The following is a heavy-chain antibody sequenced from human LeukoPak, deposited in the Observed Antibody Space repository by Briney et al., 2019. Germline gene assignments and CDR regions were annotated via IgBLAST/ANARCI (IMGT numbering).Heavy chain of an antibody. CDR3: ARDPHYDSSGYYDDY. V-gene: IGHV1-8*01. CDR1: GYTFTSYE. Sequence: ASVKVSCKASGYTFTSYEINWVRQATGQGLEWMGWMNPNSGNTGYAQKFQGRVTITADKSTSTAYMELSSLRSEDTAVYFCARDPHYDSSGYYDDYWGQGTLVTVSS. J-gene: IGHJ4*02. D-gene: IGHD3-22*01. CDR2: MNPNSGNT.